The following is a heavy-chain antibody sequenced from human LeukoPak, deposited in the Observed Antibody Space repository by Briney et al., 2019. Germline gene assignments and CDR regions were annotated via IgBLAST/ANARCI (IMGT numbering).Heavy chain of an antibody. CDR3: ARLIEYSSSSLVPDYYYYGMDV. CDR1: GFTFSTYW. J-gene: IGHJ6*02. D-gene: IGHD6-6*01. Sequence: GGSLRLSCAASGFTFSTYWMHWVRQAPGKGLVWVSHINTDGSSATYADSVKGRFTISRDNAKNTLYLQMNSLRAEDTAVYYCARLIEYSSSSLVPDYYYYGMDVWGQGTTVTVSS. V-gene: IGHV3-74*01. CDR2: INTDGSSA.